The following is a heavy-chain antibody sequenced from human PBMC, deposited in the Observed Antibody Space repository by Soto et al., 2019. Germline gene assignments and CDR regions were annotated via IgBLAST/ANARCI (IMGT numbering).Heavy chain of an antibody. CDR1: GFTFSDYY. D-gene: IGHD3-16*01. V-gene: IGHV3-11*03. J-gene: IGHJ5*02. CDR2: ISSSSSYT. Sequence: PGGSLRLSCAASGFTFSDYYMSWIRQAPGKGLEWVSYISSSSSYTNYADSVKGRFTISRDNAKNSLYLQMNSLRAEDTAVYYCARAVGGYPPPDWFDPWGQGTLVTVSS. CDR3: ARAVGGYPPPDWFDP.